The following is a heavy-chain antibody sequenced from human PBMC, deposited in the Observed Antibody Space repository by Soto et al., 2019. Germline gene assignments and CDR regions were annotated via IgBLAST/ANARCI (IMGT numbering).Heavy chain of an antibody. J-gene: IGHJ4*02. CDR3: VKRTYVHSGGNAFDC. D-gene: IGHD2-15*01. V-gene: IGHV3-23*01. CDR2: FRSSDGYT. CDR1: GFTFGTTL. Sequence: EVQVLESGGDLVQPGGSLTLSCEASGFTFGTTLMSWVRQAPGKGLEWVSTFRSSDGYTSYADSGKGRFTISRDSSKYRLYLQMNGLRAEDTAVYYCVKRTYVHSGGNAFDCWGQGTLVTVS.